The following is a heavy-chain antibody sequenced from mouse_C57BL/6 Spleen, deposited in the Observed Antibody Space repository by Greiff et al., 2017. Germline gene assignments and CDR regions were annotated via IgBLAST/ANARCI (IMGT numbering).Heavy chain of an antibody. CDR1: GYTFTSYW. Sequence: VQLQQPGAELVMPGASVKLSCKASGYTFTSYWMHWVKQRPGQGLEWIGEIDPSDSYTNYNQKFKGKSTLTVDRSSSTAYMQLSSLTSEDSAVYYCARGELTGTDVWGPGTTLTVSS. V-gene: IGHV1-69*01. CDR2: IDPSDSYT. CDR3: ARGELTGTDV. J-gene: IGHJ2*01. D-gene: IGHD4-1*01.